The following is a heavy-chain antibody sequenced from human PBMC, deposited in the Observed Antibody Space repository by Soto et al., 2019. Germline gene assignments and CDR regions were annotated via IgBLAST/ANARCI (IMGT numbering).Heavy chain of an antibody. CDR2: TWFDESTK. D-gene: IGHD3-3*01. J-gene: IGHJ4*02. V-gene: IGHV3-33*01. CDR1: EFSLKTYG. CDR3: ASGDDFWNNPKFDY. Sequence: QVQLVESGGGVVQPGGSLRLSCVASEFSLKTYGMHWVRQAPGKGLEWVAFTWFDESTKYYADSVEGRFTISRDTSKNTLFLHMNSLRVEDTAVYYCASGDDFWNNPKFDYWGQGTLVTVSS.